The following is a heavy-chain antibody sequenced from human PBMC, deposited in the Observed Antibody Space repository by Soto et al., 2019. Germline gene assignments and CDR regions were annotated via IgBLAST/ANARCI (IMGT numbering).Heavy chain of an antibody. D-gene: IGHD3-22*01. CDR2: IYHSGST. V-gene: IGHV4-4*02. CDR3: ARDLKYYYDSSGYYYYYYGMDV. Sequence: SETLSLTCAVSGGSISSSNWWSWVRQPPGKGLEWIGEIYHSGSTNYNPSLKSRVTISVDKSKNQFSLKLSSVTAADTAVYYCARDLKYYYDSSGYYYYYYGMDVWGQGTTVTVSS. CDR1: GGSISSSNW. J-gene: IGHJ6*02.